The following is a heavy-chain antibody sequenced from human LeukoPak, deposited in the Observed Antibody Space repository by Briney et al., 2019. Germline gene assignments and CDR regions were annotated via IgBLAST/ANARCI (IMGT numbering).Heavy chain of an antibody. J-gene: IGHJ4*02. CDR2: IYYSGST. Sequence: SETLSLTCTVSGGSISSDNYYWGWIRQPPGKGLEWIGSIYYSGSTYYNPSLKSRVTISVDTSKNQISLKLSSVTAADTAVYYCASPPAGLGGYFRYWGQGTLVTVSS. V-gene: IGHV4-39*01. CDR1: GGSISSDNYY. CDR3: ASPPAGLGGYFRY. D-gene: IGHD6-19*01.